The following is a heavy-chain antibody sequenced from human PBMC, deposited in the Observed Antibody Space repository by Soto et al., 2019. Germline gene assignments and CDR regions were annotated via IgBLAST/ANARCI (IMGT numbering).Heavy chain of an antibody. D-gene: IGHD2-2*01. Sequence: PGGSLRLSCAASGFTVSSNYMSWVRQAPGKGLEWVSVIYSGGSTYYADSVKGRFTISRDNSKNTLYLQMNSLRAEDTAVYYRARDKYDYYYYYGMDVWGQGTTVTVSS. CDR3: ARDKYDYYYYYGMDV. CDR2: IYSGGST. V-gene: IGHV3-53*01. J-gene: IGHJ6*02. CDR1: GFTVSSNY.